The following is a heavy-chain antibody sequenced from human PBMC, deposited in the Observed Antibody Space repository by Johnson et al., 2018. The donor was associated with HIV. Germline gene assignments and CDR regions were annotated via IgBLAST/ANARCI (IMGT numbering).Heavy chain of an antibody. V-gene: IGHV3-30*04. D-gene: IGHD3-16*01. Sequence: QVQLVESGGGVVQPGRSLRLSCAASGFTFSSYAMHWVRQAPGKGLEWVAVISYDGSNKYYADSVKGRFTISRDNSKNTLYLQMNSLRAEDTAVYYCAREGEGGAFAVWGQGRMVTVSS. CDR3: AREGEGGAFAV. J-gene: IGHJ3*01. CDR1: GFTFSSYA. CDR2: ISYDGSNK.